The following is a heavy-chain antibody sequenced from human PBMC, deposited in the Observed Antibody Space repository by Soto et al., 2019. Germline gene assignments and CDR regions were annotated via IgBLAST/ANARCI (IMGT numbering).Heavy chain of an antibody. CDR3: AHIPNYYQYDWFDP. CDR1: GFSLTTRGVG. D-gene: IGHD3-16*01. Sequence: QITLKESGPTLVKPTQTLTLTCTFSGFSLTTRGVGVGWIRQPPGKALECLALIYWDDDKRYSPSLQSRLSITQDTYKNQMVLTMTNVDPVDTATYYCAHIPNYYQYDWFDPWGQGTLVSVSS. CDR2: IYWDDDK. V-gene: IGHV2-5*02. J-gene: IGHJ5*02.